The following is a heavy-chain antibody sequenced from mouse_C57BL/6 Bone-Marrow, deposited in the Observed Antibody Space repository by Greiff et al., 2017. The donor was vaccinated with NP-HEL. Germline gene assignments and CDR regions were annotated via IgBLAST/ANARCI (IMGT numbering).Heavy chain of an antibody. CDR2: IYPRSGNT. V-gene: IGHV1-81*01. J-gene: IGHJ3*01. CDR1: GYTFTSSG. D-gene: IGHD2-5*01. Sequence: QVHVKQSGAELARPGASVKLSCKASGYTFTSSGISWVKQRTGQGLEWIGEIYPRSGNTSYNEKFKGKATLPADKSSSTAYMELRSLTSEDSAVYFCARHYSNYDWFAYWGQGTLVTVSA. CDR3: ARHYSNYDWFAY.